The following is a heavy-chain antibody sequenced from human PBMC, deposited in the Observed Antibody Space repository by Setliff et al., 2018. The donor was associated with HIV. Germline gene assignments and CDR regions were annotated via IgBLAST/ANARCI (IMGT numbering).Heavy chain of an antibody. J-gene: IGHJ4*02. V-gene: IGHV4-4*07. D-gene: IGHD5-18*01. Sequence: SETLSLTCTSSGDSISGCYWSWIRQPAGKGLEWIGRMHTSGNTNYNPSLKSRVTMSVDTSKNQFSLRLSSVTAADTAVYYCARDQKGYSYGYFDSWGQGTLVTVS. CDR1: GDSISGCY. CDR2: MHTSGNT. CDR3: ARDQKGYSYGYFDS.